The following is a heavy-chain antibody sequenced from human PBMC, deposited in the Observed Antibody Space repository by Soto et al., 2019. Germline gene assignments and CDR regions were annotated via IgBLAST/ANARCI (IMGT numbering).Heavy chain of an antibody. D-gene: IGHD3-22*01. J-gene: IGHJ1*01. V-gene: IGHV4-31*03. CDR1: GGSFSSGGYY. CDR3: AIYDSSGSRGFQH. Sequence: SETLSLPCIFFGGSFSSGGYYWSWFRQHPGKGLEWIGYIYYSGSTYYNPSLKSRVTISVDTSKNQFSLKLSSVTAADTAVYYCAIYDSSGSRGFQHWGQGTLVTVSS. CDR2: IYYSGST.